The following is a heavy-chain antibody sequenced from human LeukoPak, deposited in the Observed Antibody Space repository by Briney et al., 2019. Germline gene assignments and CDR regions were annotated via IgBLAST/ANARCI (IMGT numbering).Heavy chain of an antibody. Sequence: PPETLSLTCTVSGGSVSGYYWSSIRQSAGKGLEWIGRIHSTGSTNYNPSLQSRVTMSVDTSKNQFYLKLTSVTAADTAVYYCAREHPVAIAPDHWGQGTLVTVSS. J-gene: IGHJ4*02. D-gene: IGHD5-12*01. CDR2: IHSTGST. CDR3: AREHPVAIAPDH. CDR1: GGSVSGYY. V-gene: IGHV4-4*07.